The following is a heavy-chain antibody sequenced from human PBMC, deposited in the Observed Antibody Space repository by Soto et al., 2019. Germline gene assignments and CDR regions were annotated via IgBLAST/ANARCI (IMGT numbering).Heavy chain of an antibody. CDR2: ISSSSSSI. D-gene: IGHD5-18*01. V-gene: IGHV3-21*01. J-gene: IGHJ4*02. CDR3: GNTYGYDGDY. CDR1: GFTFSSYS. Sequence: EVQLVESGGGLVKPGGSLSLSCAASGFTFSSYSMNWVRQAPGKGLEWVSSISSSSSSIYYADSVKGRFTISRDNARNSLYLQMNSLRAEDTAVYYCGNTYGYDGDYWGQGTLVTVSS.